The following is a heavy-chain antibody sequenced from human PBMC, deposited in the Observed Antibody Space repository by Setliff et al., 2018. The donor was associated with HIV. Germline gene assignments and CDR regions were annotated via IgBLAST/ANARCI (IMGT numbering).Heavy chain of an antibody. J-gene: IGHJ4*02. CDR1: GGAFNGYY. V-gene: IGHV4-34*01. CDR2: INHKGVT. CDR3: TRAQIAAPRPFDY. Sequence: SETLSLTCAVYGGAFNGYYWTWIRQSPRRGLEWIGEINHKGVTNYSPSLMRRATISAETSKNQFSLRLSSVTAADTALYFCTRAQIAAPRPFDYWGQGTLVTVS. D-gene: IGHD2-21*01.